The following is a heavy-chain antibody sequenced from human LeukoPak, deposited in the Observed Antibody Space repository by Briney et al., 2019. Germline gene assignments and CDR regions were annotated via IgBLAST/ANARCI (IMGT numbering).Heavy chain of an antibody. CDR3: ARQMRRGRGSYCYFDY. J-gene: IGHJ4*02. D-gene: IGHD1-26*01. CDR2: ISNTGSST. CDR1: GFTFSDYE. V-gene: IGHV3-48*03. Sequence: SGGSLRLSCAVSGFTFSDYEMNWVRQAPRKGLEWVSYISNTGSSTFFADSVKGRFTISRDSTKNSLYLQMNSLRPEDTAVYYCARQMRRGRGSYCYFDYWGQGTLVTVSS.